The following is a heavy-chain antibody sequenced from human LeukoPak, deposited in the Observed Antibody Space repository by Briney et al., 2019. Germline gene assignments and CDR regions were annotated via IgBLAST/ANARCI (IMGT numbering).Heavy chain of an antibody. CDR3: AKDHSCTNGVCSLGH. J-gene: IGHJ4*02. Sequence: GGSLRLPCAASGFTFSSYAMSRVRQAPGKGLEWVSAISGSGGSTYYADSVKGRFTISRDNSKDTLFLQMSSLRAEDTAVYYCAKDHSCTNGVCSLGHWGQGTLVIVSS. V-gene: IGHV3-23*01. CDR1: GFTFSSYA. D-gene: IGHD2-8*01. CDR2: ISGSGGST.